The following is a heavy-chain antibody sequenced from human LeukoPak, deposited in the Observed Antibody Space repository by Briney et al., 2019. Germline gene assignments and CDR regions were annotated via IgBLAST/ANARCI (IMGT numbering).Heavy chain of an antibody. J-gene: IGHJ4*02. Sequence: WETLSLTCAVYGGSFSGYYWSWIRQPPGKGLEWIGEINHSGSTNYNPSLKSRVTISVDTSKNQFSLKLSSVTAADTAVYYCATVSRGYFDYWGQGTLVTFSS. V-gene: IGHV4-34*01. CDR3: ATVSRGYFDY. CDR2: INHSGST. CDR1: GGSFSGYY. D-gene: IGHD2-8*01.